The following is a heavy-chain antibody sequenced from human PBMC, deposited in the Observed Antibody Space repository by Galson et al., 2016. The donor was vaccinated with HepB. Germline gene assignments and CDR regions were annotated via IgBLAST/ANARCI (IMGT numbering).Heavy chain of an antibody. Sequence: SLRLSCAGSGFSFGSYWMSWVRQSPGKGLEWVANIKPDGSEKYYVDSVEGRFTISRDNAKNSLYLQMNSLRAEDTALYYCTRGGTLRPLGYWGQGTLVTVSS. D-gene: IGHD1-26*01. CDR3: TRGGTLRPLGY. J-gene: IGHJ4*02. V-gene: IGHV3-7*03. CDR2: IKPDGSEK. CDR1: GFSFGSYW.